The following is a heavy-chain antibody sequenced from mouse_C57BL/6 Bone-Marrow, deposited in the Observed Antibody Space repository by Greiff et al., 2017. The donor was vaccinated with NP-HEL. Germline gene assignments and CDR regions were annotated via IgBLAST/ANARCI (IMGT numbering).Heavy chain of an antibody. CDR3: ARWGYYFAY. CDR2: INPSSGYT. Sequence: QVHVKQSGAELARPGASVKMSCKASGYTFTSYTMHWVKQRPGQGLEWIGYINPSSGYTKYNQKFKDKATLTADKSSSTAYMQLSSLTSEDSAVYYCARWGYYFAYWGQGTLVTVSA. D-gene: IGHD1-1*01. V-gene: IGHV1-4*01. CDR1: GYTFTSYT. J-gene: IGHJ3*01.